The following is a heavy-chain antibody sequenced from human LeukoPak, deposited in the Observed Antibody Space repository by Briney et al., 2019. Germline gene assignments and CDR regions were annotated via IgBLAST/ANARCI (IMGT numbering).Heavy chain of an antibody. CDR1: GGSISSSNW. J-gene: IGHJ5*02. V-gene: IGHV4-4*02. Sequence: SGTLSLTCAVSGGSISSSNWWSWVRQPPGKGLEWIGEIYHSGSTNYNPSLKSRVTISVDKSKNQFSLKLSSVTAADTAAYYCARGPGSGSYRWFDPWGQGTLVTVSS. CDR3: ARGPGSGSYRWFDP. CDR2: IYHSGST. D-gene: IGHD3-10*01.